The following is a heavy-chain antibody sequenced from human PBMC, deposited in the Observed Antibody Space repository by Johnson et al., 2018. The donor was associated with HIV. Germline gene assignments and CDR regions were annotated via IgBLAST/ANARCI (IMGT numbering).Heavy chain of an antibody. Sequence: VQLVESGGGVVRPGGSLRLSCAASGFTFDYYGMTWVRQTPGKGLEWVSGINWNGGSIGYADSVTGRFTISRVNAKNSLYLQMTSLRAEDTALYYCARGRGGDPIAFDIWGQGTMVTVSS. CDR1: GFTFDYYG. J-gene: IGHJ3*02. V-gene: IGHV3-20*04. CDR3: ARGRGGDPIAFDI. D-gene: IGHD3-16*01. CDR2: INWNGGSI.